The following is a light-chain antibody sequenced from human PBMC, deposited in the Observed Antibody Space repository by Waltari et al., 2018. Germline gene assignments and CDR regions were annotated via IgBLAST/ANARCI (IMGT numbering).Light chain of an antibody. V-gene: IGLV7-43*01. CDR1: AGAVTSGYY. CDR3: LVYYGGAWV. J-gene: IGLJ3*02. Sequence: QTVVTQEPSLTVSPGGTVTLTCASSAGAVTSGYYPNWFQQKTGQAPSALIYTTNNNHPCTPARFSGSLLGDKAALTLSGVQPEDEAEYYCLVYYGGAWVFGGGTKLTVL. CDR2: TTN.